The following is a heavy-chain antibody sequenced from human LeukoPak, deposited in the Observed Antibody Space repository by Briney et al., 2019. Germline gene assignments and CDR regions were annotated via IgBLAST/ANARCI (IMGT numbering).Heavy chain of an antibody. Sequence: GGSLRLSCAASGFTVSSNYMNWVRQAPGKGLEWVSVIYSGGSTYYADSVKGRFTISRDNSKNTLYLQMNSLRAEDTAVYYCARGWYYYDSSGNAFDIWGQGTMITVSS. V-gene: IGHV3-53*01. CDR1: GFTVSSNY. CDR3: ARGWYYYDSSGNAFDI. D-gene: IGHD3-22*01. J-gene: IGHJ3*02. CDR2: IYSGGST.